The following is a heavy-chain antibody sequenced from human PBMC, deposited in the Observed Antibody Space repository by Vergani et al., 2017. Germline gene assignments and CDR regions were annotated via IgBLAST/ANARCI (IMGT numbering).Heavy chain of an antibody. Sequence: QVQLQESGPGLVKPSETLSLTCTVSGGSISSYYWSWIRQPPGKGLEWIGYIYYSGSTNYNPSHKSRVTISVDTSKNQFSLKLSSVTAADTAVYYCARVDSSGWIDYWGQGTLVTVSS. J-gene: IGHJ4*02. D-gene: IGHD6-19*01. CDR2: IYYSGST. V-gene: IGHV4-59*01. CDR1: GGSISSYY. CDR3: ARVDSSGWIDY.